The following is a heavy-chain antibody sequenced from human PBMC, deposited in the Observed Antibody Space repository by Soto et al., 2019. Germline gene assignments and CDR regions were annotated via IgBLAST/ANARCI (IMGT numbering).Heavy chain of an antibody. CDR2: ISSSGGSR. CDR3: AKYQPMTQPRPYFDY. CDR1: GFTFSSYA. J-gene: IGHJ4*02. Sequence: EVQLLESGGDLIQPGGSLRLSCAASGFTFSSYAMSWVRQAPGKGLGWVSAISSSGGSRFYADSVKGRFTISRDNSRNTLYLQMNSLRAEDTAIYYCAKYQPMTQPRPYFDYWGQGTLVTVSS. V-gene: IGHV3-23*01. D-gene: IGHD3-22*01.